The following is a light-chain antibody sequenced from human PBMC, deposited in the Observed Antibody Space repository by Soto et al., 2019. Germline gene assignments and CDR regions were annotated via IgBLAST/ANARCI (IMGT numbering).Light chain of an antibody. V-gene: IGKV3-20*01. CDR1: QSVSSGY. CDR3: QQYDNSLYT. J-gene: IGKJ2*01. CDR2: GAS. Sequence: ETVLTQSPGTLSLSPGERATLSCRASQSVSSGYLAWYQQKPGQAPRLLIYGASSRATGIPDRFSGSGSGTDFTLTISRLEPEDFAVYYCQQYDNSLYTFGQGTKLEIK.